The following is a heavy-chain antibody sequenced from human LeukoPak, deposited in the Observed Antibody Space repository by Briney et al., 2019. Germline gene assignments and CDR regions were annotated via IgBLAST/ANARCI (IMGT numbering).Heavy chain of an antibody. CDR3: ARGAVEIDS. CDR1: GGSISSGGY. V-gene: IGHV4-31*03. D-gene: IGHD3-16*01. CDR2: IYYSGNT. Sequence: SETLSLTCTDSGGSISSGGYWSWIRQHPGKGLEWIGYIYYSGNTYYNPSLKSRVTITEDTSKNQFSLKLSSVTAADTAVYYCARGAVEIDSLGQGTLVTVSS. J-gene: IGHJ4*02.